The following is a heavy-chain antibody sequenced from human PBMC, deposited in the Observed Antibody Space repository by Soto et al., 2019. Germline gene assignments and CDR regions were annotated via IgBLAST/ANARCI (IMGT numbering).Heavy chain of an antibody. CDR2: VHSSGNS. Sequence: SETLSLTCTVSGGSISSYYWSWIRQPPGKGLEWIGYVHSSGNSNYNPSLKSRVTASADTSKNRFSLRLNSVTAADTAVYYCARGGGLTPNFDYWGQGTLVTVSS. CDR3: ARGGGLTPNFDY. D-gene: IGHD2-15*01. V-gene: IGHV4-59*01. CDR1: GGSISSYY. J-gene: IGHJ4*02.